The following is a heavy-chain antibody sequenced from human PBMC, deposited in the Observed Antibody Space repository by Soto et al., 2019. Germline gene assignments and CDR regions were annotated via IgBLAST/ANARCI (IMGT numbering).Heavy chain of an antibody. CDR1: GFTFSNYW. Sequence: GGSLRLSCEVSGFTFSNYWMHWVRQAPGKGLVWVSRINSDGCDTTYADSVKGRFTISRDNARNTLFLQMNNLRGDDTALYYCARDKSGPADYWGQGTLVTVSS. CDR3: ARDKSGPADY. V-gene: IGHV3-74*01. D-gene: IGHD5-12*01. J-gene: IGHJ4*02. CDR2: INSDGCDT.